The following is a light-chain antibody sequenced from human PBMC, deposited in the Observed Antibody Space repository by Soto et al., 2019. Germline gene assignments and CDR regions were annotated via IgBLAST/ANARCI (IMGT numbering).Light chain of an antibody. Sequence: DIQMTQSPSSLSASVGDRVTITCRASQTIRNYLNWYQQKPGKAPKLLIYAASSLQSGVPSRFSGSGSGTDFTLTISSLLPEDLATYYCQQSYSTPYTFGQGTKLAIK. CDR2: AAS. CDR1: QTIRNY. J-gene: IGKJ2*01. V-gene: IGKV1-39*01. CDR3: QQSYSTPYT.